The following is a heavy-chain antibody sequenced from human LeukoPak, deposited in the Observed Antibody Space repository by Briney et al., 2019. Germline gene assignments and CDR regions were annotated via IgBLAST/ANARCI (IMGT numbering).Heavy chain of an antibody. Sequence: GGSLRLSCAASGFTFSSYSMNWVRQAPGKGLEWVSSISSSSSYIYYADSVKGRFTISRDNAKNSLYLQMNSLRAEDTAVYYCARVSLYSGSYGYYFDYWGQGTLVTVSS. J-gene: IGHJ4*02. CDR1: GFTFSSYS. D-gene: IGHD1-26*01. CDR2: ISSSSSYI. V-gene: IGHV3-21*01. CDR3: ARVSLYSGSYGYYFDY.